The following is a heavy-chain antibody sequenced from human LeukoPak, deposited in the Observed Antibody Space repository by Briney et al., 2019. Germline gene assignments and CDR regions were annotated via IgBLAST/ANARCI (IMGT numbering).Heavy chain of an antibody. J-gene: IGHJ4*02. V-gene: IGHV4-59*01. D-gene: IGHD3-10*01. CDR3: ARVNYYGSGSDY. CDR1: GGSISPYY. Sequence: SETPSLTCTVSGGSISPYYWSWIRQPPGKGLEWIGYIYYSGSTNYNPSLKSRVTISVDTSKNQFSLKLSSVTAADTAVYYCARVNYYGSGSDYWGQGTLVTVSS. CDR2: IYYSGST.